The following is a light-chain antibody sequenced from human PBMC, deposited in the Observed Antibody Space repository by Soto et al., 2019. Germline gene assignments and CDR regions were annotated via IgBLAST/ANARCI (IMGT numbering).Light chain of an antibody. CDR1: SSDVGGYNH. V-gene: IGLV2-14*01. J-gene: IGLJ1*01. CDR2: EVT. CDR3: SSYASSSSYV. Sequence: QSALTQPASVPGSPGQSITISCTGTSSDVGGYNHVSWYQIHPGKAPKLIIYEVTSRPSGVSYRFSGSKSGNSASLTISGLQAEDEADYYCSSYASSSSYVFGGGTKV.